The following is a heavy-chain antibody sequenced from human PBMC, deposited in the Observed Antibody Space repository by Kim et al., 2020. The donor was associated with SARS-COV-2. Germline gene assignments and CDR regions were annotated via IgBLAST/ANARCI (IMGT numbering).Heavy chain of an antibody. CDR1: GFTFSSYS. Sequence: GGSLRLSCAASGFTFSSYSMNWVRQAPGKGLEWVSSISSSSSYIYYADSVKGRFTISRDNAKNSLYLQMNSLRAEDTAVYYCASWAVVAATRGDYWGQGTLVTVSS. V-gene: IGHV3-21*01. CDR3: ASWAVVAATRGDY. CDR2: ISSSSSYI. J-gene: IGHJ4*02. D-gene: IGHD2-15*01.